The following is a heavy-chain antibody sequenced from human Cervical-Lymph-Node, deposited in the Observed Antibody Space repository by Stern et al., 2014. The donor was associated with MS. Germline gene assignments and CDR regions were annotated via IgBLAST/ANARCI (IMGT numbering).Heavy chain of an antibody. J-gene: IGHJ1*01. CDR1: GGSVSTEGYY. CDR3: ASPTGH. D-gene: IGHD1-1*01. Sequence: VQLVESGPRLVKASQTLSLTCTVSGGSVSTEGYYWSWIRQHPAKGLEWIGYIHYSGNPHYNPSLKSRVTISVDTSKNQFALKLSSVTAADTAVYYCASPTGHWGQGALVTVSS. V-gene: IGHV4-31*03. CDR2: IHYSGNP.